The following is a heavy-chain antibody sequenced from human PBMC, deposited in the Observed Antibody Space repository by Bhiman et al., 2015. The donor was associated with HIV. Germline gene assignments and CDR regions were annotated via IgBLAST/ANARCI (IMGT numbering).Heavy chain of an antibody. CDR2: ISYDGSNQ. Sequence: QVQLVESGGGVVQPGRSLRLSCAASGFTFSSFGMHWVRQAPGKGLEWVAVISYDGSNQYYADSVKGRFTISRDKSKSTVYLQMNSLRTEDTAVYYCARDLVAAAARDYFDYWGQGTLVTVSS. J-gene: IGHJ4*02. CDR1: GFTFSSFG. CDR3: ARDLVAAAARDYFDY. V-gene: IGHV3-30*03. D-gene: IGHD6-13*01.